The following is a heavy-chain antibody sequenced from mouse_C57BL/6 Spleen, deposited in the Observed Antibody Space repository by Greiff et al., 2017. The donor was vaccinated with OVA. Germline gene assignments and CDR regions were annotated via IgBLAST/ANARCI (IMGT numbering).Heavy chain of an antibody. Sequence: VHLVESGGDLVKPGGSLKLSCAASGFTFSSYGMSWVRQTPDKRLEWVATISSGGSSTYYPDSVKGRFTISRDNAKNTLYLQMSSLKSEDTAMYYCARQDSNYGYFDVWGTGTTVTVSS. CDR1: GFTFSSYG. J-gene: IGHJ1*03. CDR3: ARQDSNYGYFDV. D-gene: IGHD2-5*01. CDR2: ISSGGSST. V-gene: IGHV5-6*01.